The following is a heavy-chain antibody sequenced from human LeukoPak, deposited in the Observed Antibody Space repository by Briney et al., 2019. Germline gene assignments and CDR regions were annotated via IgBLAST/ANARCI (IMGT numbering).Heavy chain of an antibody. CDR3: ARGDRSSLSGDAEVY. V-gene: IGHV1-46*01. CDR1: GYTFTSYY. J-gene: IGHJ4*02. CDR2: INPSGGST. D-gene: IGHD4-17*01. Sequence: ASVKVSCKASGYTFTSYYMHWVRQAPGQGLEWMGIINPSGGSTSYAQKFQGRVTMTRDTSISTAYMELSRLRSDDTAVYYCARGDRSSLSGDAEVYWGQGTLVTVSS.